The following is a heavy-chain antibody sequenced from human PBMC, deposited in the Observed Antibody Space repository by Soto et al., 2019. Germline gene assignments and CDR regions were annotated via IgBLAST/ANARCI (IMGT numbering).Heavy chain of an antibody. J-gene: IGHJ5*02. CDR2: ISYDGNNK. CDR3: ARVGVLRFLEWLLLS. Sequence: QVQLVESGGGVVQPGRSLRLSCAGSGFTFSSYAMHWVRQAPGKGLEWVAIISYDGNNKYYADSVKGRFTISRDNSKNTLYLQMNSLRAEDTAVYYCARVGVLRFLEWLLLSWGQGTLVTVSS. CDR1: GFTFSSYA. D-gene: IGHD3-3*01. V-gene: IGHV3-30-3*01.